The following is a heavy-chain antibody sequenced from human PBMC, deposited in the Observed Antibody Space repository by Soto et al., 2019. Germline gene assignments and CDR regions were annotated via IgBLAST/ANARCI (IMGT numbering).Heavy chain of an antibody. D-gene: IGHD6-19*01. J-gene: IGHJ6*02. CDR1: GFTFDDYA. Sequence: EVQLVESGGGLVQPGRSLRLSCAASGFTFDDYALHWVRQAPGKGLEWVSGISWNSSSIGYAAYVKGRFTTSRDNAKNSLYSLVISVTAEDTAVYYCARDIASSGDYPSYYYYYGMDVWGQGTTVTVSS. CDR3: ARDIASSGDYPSYYYYYGMDV. CDR2: ISWNSSSI. V-gene: IGHV3-9*01.